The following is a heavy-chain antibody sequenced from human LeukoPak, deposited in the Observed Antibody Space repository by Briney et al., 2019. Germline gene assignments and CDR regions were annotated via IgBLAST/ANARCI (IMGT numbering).Heavy chain of an antibody. Sequence: GESLKISCKGSGYTFTNYWIGWVRQVPGKGLEFMGIIYPGDSDTRYSPSFQGQVTISVDKSINTAYLQWSSLKASDSAMYYCARAGYSNRWDGVDYWGQGTLVTVSS. CDR2: IYPGDSDT. V-gene: IGHV5-51*01. CDR1: GYTFTNYW. J-gene: IGHJ4*02. D-gene: IGHD2/OR15-2a*01. CDR3: ARAGYSNRWDGVDY.